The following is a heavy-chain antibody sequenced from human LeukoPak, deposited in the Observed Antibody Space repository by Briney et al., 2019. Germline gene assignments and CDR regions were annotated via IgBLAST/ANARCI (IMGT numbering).Heavy chain of an antibody. CDR2: INRDGSTT. Sequence: PGGSLRLSCAASGFTFSNYWVHWVRQAPGKGLVWVSRINRDGSTTKYADSVKGRFTVSRDNAKNTLNLQMNSLRAEDTAVYYCARDKKSGESSEIDYWGQGTLVIVSS. CDR1: GFTFSNYW. V-gene: IGHV3-74*03. J-gene: IGHJ4*02. CDR3: ARDKKSGESSEIDY. D-gene: IGHD3-10*01.